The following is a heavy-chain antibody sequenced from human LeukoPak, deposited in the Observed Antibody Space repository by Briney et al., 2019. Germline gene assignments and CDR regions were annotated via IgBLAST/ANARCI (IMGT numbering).Heavy chain of an antibody. CDR2: INPNSGGT. CDR1: GYTFTSYG. CDR3: VEEGARRFDP. D-gene: IGHD5-24*01. V-gene: IGHV1-2*02. J-gene: IGHJ5*02. Sequence: ASVKISCKASGYTFTSYGISWVRQAPGQGLEWMGWINPNSGGTNYAQKFQGRVTMTRDTSISTAYMELSRLRSDDTAVYYCVEEGARRFDPWGQGTLVTVSS.